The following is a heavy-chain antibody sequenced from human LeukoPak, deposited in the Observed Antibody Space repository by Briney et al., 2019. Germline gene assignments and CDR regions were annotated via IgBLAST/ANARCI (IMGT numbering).Heavy chain of an antibody. J-gene: IGHJ4*02. CDR2: VANSGVDT. CDR3: AKSHSVAQRGYFDY. Sequence: PGGSLRLSCAASGFTFTTYAMSWVRQAPGKGLEWVSTVANSGVDTYYADSVRGRFTISRDNSRNTVYLQINSLRAEDTAVYYCAKSHSVAQRGYFDYWAREPWSPSPQ. CDR1: GFTFTTYA. V-gene: IGHV3-23*01. D-gene: IGHD4-23*01.